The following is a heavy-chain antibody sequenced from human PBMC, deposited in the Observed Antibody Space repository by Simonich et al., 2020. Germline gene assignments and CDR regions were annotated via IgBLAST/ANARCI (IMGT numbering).Heavy chain of an antibody. J-gene: IGHJ6*02. V-gene: IGHV4-38-2*01. Sequence: QVQLQESGPGLVKPSETLSLTCAVSGYSISSGYYWGWIRQTPGKGLEWIGSIYHRGCTYYTPSLKSRVPISVDTSKNQFSLKLSSVTAADTAVYYCARVGYSNYYYYGMDVWGQGTTVTVSS. CDR2: IYHRGCT. CDR1: GYSISSGYY. CDR3: ARVGYSNYYYYGMDV. D-gene: IGHD6-13*01.